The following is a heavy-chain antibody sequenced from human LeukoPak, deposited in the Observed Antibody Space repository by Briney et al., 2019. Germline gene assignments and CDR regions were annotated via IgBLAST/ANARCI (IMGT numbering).Heavy chain of an antibody. D-gene: IGHD3-10*01. CDR3: ARDLGYYGSGSYFDY. Sequence: SSETLSLTCTVYGGSFSGYYWSWIRQPPGKGLEWIGNIYYGGSTNYNPSLKSRVTISVDTSKTQFSLELSSVTAADTAVYYCARDLGYYGSGSYFDYWGQGTLVTVSS. V-gene: IGHV4-59*12. CDR2: IYYGGST. CDR1: GGSFSGYY. J-gene: IGHJ4*02.